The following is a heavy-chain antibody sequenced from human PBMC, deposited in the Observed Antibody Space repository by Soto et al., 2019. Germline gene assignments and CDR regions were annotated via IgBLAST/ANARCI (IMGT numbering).Heavy chain of an antibody. CDR3: AREGGSYDSGSHLIRGAFDI. Sequence: SETLSLTCSVSGDSISRIDYYWTWMRQHPEKGLEWIGNIYFRGNTYYSPSLESRLTISVDTSKNQFSLKLTSVTAADTAVYYCAREGGSYDSGSHLIRGAFDIWDQGTMVTVSS. V-gene: IGHV4-31*03. CDR2: IYFRGNT. D-gene: IGHD3-22*01. J-gene: IGHJ3*02. CDR1: GDSISRIDYY.